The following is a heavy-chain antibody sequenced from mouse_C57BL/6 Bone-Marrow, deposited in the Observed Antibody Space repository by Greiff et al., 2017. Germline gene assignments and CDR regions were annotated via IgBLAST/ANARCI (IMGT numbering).Heavy chain of an antibody. D-gene: IGHD4-1*01. CDR3: ARGNWDWFAY. J-gene: IGHJ3*01. CDR2: IDPSDSYT. V-gene: IGHV1-50*01. CDR1: GYTFTSYW. Sequence: QVQLQQPGAELVKPGASVKLSCKASGYTFTSYWMQWVKQRPGQGLEWIGEIDPSDSYTNYNQKFKGKATLTVDTSSSTAYMQLSSLTAEDAAVYYCARGNWDWFAYWGQGTLVTVSA.